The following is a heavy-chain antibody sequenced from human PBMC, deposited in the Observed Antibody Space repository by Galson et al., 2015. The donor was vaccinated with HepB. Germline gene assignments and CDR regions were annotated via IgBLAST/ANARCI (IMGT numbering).Heavy chain of an antibody. D-gene: IGHD3-10*01. V-gene: IGHV3-23*01. J-gene: IGHJ4*02. CDR2: ISGSGGST. CDR3: ASGGLLWFGELGFDY. Sequence: SLRLSCAASGFTFSSYAMSWVRQAPGKGLEWVSAISGSGGSTYYADSVKGRFTISRDNSKNTLYLQMNSLRAEDTAVYYCASGGLLWFGELGFDYWGQGTLVTVSS. CDR1: GFTFSSYA.